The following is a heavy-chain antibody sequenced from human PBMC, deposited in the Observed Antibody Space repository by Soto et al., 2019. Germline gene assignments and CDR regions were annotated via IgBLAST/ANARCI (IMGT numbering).Heavy chain of an antibody. CDR2: TYFRSKWYN. CDR3: AKGDNLGPKTGYAFDP. CDR1: GDSVSSNTAS. D-gene: IGHD5-12*01. Sequence: SQTLSLTCAISGDSVSSNTASWNWIRQSPSRGLEWLGRTYFRSKWYNDYAVSVKSRIIINPDTSNNQFSLQLNSVTPEDTAVYFCAKGDNLGPKTGYAFDPWGQGIMVTV. V-gene: IGHV6-1*01. J-gene: IGHJ5*02.